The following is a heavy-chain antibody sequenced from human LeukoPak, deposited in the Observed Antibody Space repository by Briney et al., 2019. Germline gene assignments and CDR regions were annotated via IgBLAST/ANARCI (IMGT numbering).Heavy chain of an antibody. CDR3: AKVPGSAGYFHY. D-gene: IGHD1-26*01. J-gene: IGHJ4*02. V-gene: IGHV3-7*03. CDR2: IKQDGSEK. Sequence: GGSLRLSCAASGFTFSNYWLGWVRQAPGKGLEWVANIKQDGSEKYYVGSVKGRFAISRDNAKNSLYLQMNSLRADDTAVYYCAKVPGSAGYFHYWGQGTLVTVSS. CDR1: GFTFSNYW.